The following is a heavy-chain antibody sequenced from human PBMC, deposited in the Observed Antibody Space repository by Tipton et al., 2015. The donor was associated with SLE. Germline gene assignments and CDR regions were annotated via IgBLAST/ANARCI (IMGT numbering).Heavy chain of an antibody. V-gene: IGHV4-39*07. Sequence: TLSLTCFVSGGYITSDIYYWGWIRQPPGKGLEWIGSVYESGTTYYNPSLKSRVTMSVDTSKTQFSLKLSSLTAADTAVYYCAGNWARRRYVAPSRRLTFDYWGRGTLVTVSS. J-gene: IGHJ4*02. CDR2: VYESGTT. CDR1: GGYITSDIYY. CDR3: AGNWARRRYVAPSRRLTFDY. D-gene: IGHD3-16*01.